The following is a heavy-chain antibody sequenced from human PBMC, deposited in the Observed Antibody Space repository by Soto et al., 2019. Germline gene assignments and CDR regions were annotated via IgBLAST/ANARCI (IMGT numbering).Heavy chain of an antibody. CDR1: GFTFSSYG. J-gene: IGHJ4*02. D-gene: IGHD4-4*01. CDR3: AKIVSNSTFDY. Sequence: LRLSCAASGFTFSSYGMHWVRQAPGKGLEWVAVISYDGSNKYYADSVKGRFTISRDNSKNTLYLQMNSLRAEDTAVYYCAKIVSNSTFDYWGQGTLVTVSS. CDR2: ISYDGSNK. V-gene: IGHV3-30*18.